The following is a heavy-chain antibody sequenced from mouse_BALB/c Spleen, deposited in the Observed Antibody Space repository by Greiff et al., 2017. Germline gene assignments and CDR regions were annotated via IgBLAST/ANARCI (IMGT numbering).Heavy chain of an antibody. J-gene: IGHJ4*01. CDR1: GFTFTDYY. Sequence: EVQVVESGGGLVQPGGSLRLSCATSGFTFTDYYMSWVRQPPGKALEWLGFIRNKANGYTTEYSASVKGRFTISRDNSQSILYLQMNTLRAEDSATYYCAREGGIYYGNYEAMDYWGQGTSVTVSS. CDR2: IRNKANGYTT. D-gene: IGHD2-1*01. CDR3: AREGGIYYGNYEAMDY. V-gene: IGHV7-3*02.